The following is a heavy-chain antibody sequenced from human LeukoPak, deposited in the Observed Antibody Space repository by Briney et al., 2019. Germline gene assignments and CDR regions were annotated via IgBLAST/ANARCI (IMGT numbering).Heavy chain of an antibody. V-gene: IGHV3-7*01. CDR3: ARDSDRGAYDY. CDR2: IKQDGSEK. Sequence: PGGSLRLSCAASGFTFSSYWMSWVRQAPGKGLEWVANIKQDGSEKYYVDSVKGRFTISRDNAKNSLYLQMNSLRAEDTAAYYCARDSDRGAYDYWGQGTLVTVSS. D-gene: IGHD2-21*01. CDR1: GFTFSSYW. J-gene: IGHJ4*02.